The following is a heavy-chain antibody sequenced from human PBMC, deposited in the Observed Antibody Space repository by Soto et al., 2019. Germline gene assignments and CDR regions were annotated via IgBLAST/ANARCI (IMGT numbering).Heavy chain of an antibody. CDR1: GFTFSSYA. Sequence: GGSLRLSCAASGFTFSSYAMHWVRQAPGKGLEWVAVISYDGSNKYYADSVKGRFTISRDNSKNTLYLQMNSLRAEDTAVYYCARDRIQLWLYYYYYGMDVWGQGTTVTVSS. V-gene: IGHV3-30-3*01. D-gene: IGHD5-18*01. CDR3: ARDRIQLWLYYYYYGMDV. J-gene: IGHJ6*02. CDR2: ISYDGSNK.